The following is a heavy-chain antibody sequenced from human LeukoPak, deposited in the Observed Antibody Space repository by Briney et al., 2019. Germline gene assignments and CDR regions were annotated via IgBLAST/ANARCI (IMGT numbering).Heavy chain of an antibody. Sequence: PSETLSLTCTVFGDSISSTDYYWAWIRQPPGKGLEWIGNIYYSGTTYYNPSLKSPITISVDTSKNRFSLRLRSVTAADTAVYYCARQSTGGLAAPNWFDPWGQGTLVTVSS. D-gene: IGHD3/OR15-3a*01. V-gene: IGHV4-39*01. CDR1: GDSISSTDYY. J-gene: IGHJ5*02. CDR2: IYYSGTT. CDR3: ARQSTGGLAAPNWFDP.